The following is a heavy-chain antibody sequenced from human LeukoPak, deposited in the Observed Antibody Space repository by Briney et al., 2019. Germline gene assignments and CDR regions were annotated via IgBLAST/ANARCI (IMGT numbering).Heavy chain of an antibody. CDR1: GGSIGIDDYY. V-gene: IGHV4-30-2*01. D-gene: IGHD3-10*01. CDR3: ARRNGSGSYYPGTPRYFQH. CDR2: IYHRGTT. Sequence: SQTLSLTCTVSGGSIGIDDYYWTWIRQPPGKGLEWIGHIYHRGTTYYNPSLESRVTISVDRSKNQFPLKLSSVTAADTAVYYCARRNGSGSYYPGTPRYFQHWGQGTLVTVSS. J-gene: IGHJ1*01.